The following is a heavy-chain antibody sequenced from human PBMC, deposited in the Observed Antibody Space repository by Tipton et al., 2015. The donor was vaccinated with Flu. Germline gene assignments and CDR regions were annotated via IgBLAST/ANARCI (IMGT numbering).Heavy chain of an antibody. CDR1: GGSISSSSYN. D-gene: IGHD3-10*02. CDR3: ARLSYYDVDLKNFYFDY. Sequence: TLSLTCTDSGGSISSSSYNWGWIRQPPGKGLEWIGSIYYSGRTYYNPSLKSRVTMSVDTSKNQFSLKLNSVTAADTAVYYYARLSYYDVDLKNFYFDYWGQEALVTVSS. CDR2: IYYSGRT. J-gene: IGHJ4*02. V-gene: IGHV4-39*01.